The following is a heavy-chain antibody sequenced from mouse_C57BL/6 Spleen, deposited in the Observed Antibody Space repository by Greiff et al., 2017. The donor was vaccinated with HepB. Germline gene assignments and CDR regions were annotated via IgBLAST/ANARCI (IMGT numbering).Heavy chain of an antibody. V-gene: IGHV1-47*01. Sequence: VQLQQPGAELVKPGASVKMSCTASGYTFTTYPIEWMKQNHGKSLEWIGNFHPYNDDTKYNEKFKGKATLTVEKSSSTVYLELSRLTSDDSAVYYCAIHYYGSSPFAYWGQGTLVTVSA. CDR2: FHPYNDDT. CDR3: AIHYYGSSPFAY. D-gene: IGHD1-1*01. J-gene: IGHJ3*01. CDR1: GYTFTTYP.